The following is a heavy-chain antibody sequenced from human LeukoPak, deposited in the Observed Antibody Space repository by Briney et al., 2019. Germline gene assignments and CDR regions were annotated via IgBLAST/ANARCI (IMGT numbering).Heavy chain of an antibody. CDR1: GFTFSSYW. V-gene: IGHV3-74*01. CDR2: INSDGSST. CDR3: ARDRTTYYYDSSGYYV. D-gene: IGHD3-22*01. J-gene: IGHJ4*02. Sequence: GGSLRLSCAASGFTFSSYWMHWVRQAPGKGLVWVSRINSDGSSTSYADSVKGRFTISRDNAKNTLYLQMNSLRAEDTAVYYCARDRTTYYYDSSGYYVWGQGTLVTVSS.